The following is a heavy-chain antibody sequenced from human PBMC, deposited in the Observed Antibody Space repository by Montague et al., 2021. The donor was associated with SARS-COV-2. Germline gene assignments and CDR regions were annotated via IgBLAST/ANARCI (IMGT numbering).Heavy chain of an antibody. D-gene: IGHD1-1*01. Sequence: SETLSLTCTASGGSTITYYYNWVWVRHAQGQGRKGHGCDTDSGSTYYTPTVKSRVAVSMDTSKTSCSLRLNSLTAADAAVYYCVGDSRLNCFYYWGRGILVAVSS. V-gene: IGHV4-39*07. CDR2: DTDSGST. CDR3: VGDSRLNCFYY. CDR1: GGSTITYYYN. J-gene: IGHJ4*02.